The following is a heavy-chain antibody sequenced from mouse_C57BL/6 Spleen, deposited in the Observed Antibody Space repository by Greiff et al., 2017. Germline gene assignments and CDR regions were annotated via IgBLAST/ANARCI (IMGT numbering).Heavy chain of an antibody. J-gene: IGHJ3*01. V-gene: IGHV1-80*01. D-gene: IGHD2-4*01. CDR2: IYPGDGDT. Sequence: QVQLQQSGAELVKPWASVKISCKASGYAFSSYWMNWVKQRPGKGLEWIGQIYPGDGDTNYNGKFKGKATLTADKSSSTAYMQLSSLTSEDSAVYFCARFDYDGGPWFAYWGQGTLVTVSA. CDR3: ARFDYDGGPWFAY. CDR1: GYAFSSYW.